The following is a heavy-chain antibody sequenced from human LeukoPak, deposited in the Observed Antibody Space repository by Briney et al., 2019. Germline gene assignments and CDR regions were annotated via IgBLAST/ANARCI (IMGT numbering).Heavy chain of an antibody. D-gene: IGHD3-3*02. J-gene: IGHJ5*02. Sequence: ASETLSLTCTVSGGSISSYYWSWIRQPPGKGLEWIGYIYYSGSTNYNPSLKGRVTISVDTSKNQFSLKLSSVTAADTAVYYCAREGSATLAFDPWGQGTLVTVSS. CDR2: IYYSGST. V-gene: IGHV4-59*01. CDR1: GGSISSYY. CDR3: AREGSATLAFDP.